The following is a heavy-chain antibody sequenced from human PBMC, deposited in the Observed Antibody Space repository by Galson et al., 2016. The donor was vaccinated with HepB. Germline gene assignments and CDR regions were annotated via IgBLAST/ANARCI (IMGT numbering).Heavy chain of an antibody. CDR3: AALPMV. D-gene: IGHD2-8*01. CDR1: GFTFSSYA. CDR2: ISSDGSST. V-gene: IGHV3-74*01. Sequence: SLRLSCAASGFTFSSYAMSWVRQAPGKGLVWVSRISSDGSSTSYADFVKGRFTISRDNAKNTLYLQMNSLRAEDTALYYCAALPMVWGQGSLVTVSS. J-gene: IGHJ4*02.